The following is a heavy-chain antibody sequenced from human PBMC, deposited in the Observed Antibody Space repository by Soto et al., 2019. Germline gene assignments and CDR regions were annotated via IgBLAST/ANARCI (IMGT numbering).Heavy chain of an antibody. Sequence: SETLSLTCAVSGGSIRSYYWTWIRQPPGKGLEWIGYIYPNGNTKYNPSLKSRVTMSVDLPKNHFSLKVGSVNAADTTVYYCASFYYVTARPLTDVSGPGIPVTVS. CDR3: ASFYYVTARPLTDV. V-gene: IGHV4-59*01. CDR1: GGSIRSYY. D-gene: IGHD3-10*02. CDR2: IYPNGNT. J-gene: IGHJ6*02.